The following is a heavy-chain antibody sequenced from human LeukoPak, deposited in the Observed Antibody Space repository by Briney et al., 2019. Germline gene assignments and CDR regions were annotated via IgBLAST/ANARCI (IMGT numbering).Heavy chain of an antibody. CDR1: AYNFISYG. CDR2: ISAYSGDT. D-gene: IGHD3-3*02. CDR3: ARNAFKTSSENYFDF. V-gene: IGHV1-18*01. J-gene: IGHJ4*02. Sequence: ASVKVSCKASAYNFISYGISWVRLVPGQGLEWMGWISAYSGDTNYAQRFQGRVTMSTDTSTDTAYMELRSLKSEDTAVYYCARNAFKTSSENYFDFWGQGTLVTVSS.